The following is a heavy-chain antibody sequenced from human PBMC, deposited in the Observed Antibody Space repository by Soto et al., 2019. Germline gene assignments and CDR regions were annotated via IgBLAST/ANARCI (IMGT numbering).Heavy chain of an antibody. CDR3: ARDYFYGSGSYSSYYFDS. J-gene: IGHJ4*02. Sequence: GGSLRLSCAASGFTFGDYYMSWIRQAPGKGLEWVSYISTSGNTIDYADSVKGRFTISRDSAKNSLYLQMNSLRAEDTAVYYCARDYFYGSGSYSSYYFDSWGQGTLVTVSS. V-gene: IGHV3-11*01. D-gene: IGHD3-10*01. CDR1: GFTFGDYY. CDR2: ISTSGNTI.